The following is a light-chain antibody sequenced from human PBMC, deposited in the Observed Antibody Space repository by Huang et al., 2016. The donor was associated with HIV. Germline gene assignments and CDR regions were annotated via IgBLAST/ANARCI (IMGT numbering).Light chain of an antibody. CDR2: DAA. Sequence: DIQMTQSPHTLSASVGDRVTITCRASQNINGWLAWYQQKPGQAPKLLIYDAASLQSGGPSGFSGSGSGTEFTLTISSLQVDHIATYYCQQYNSYPYTFGQGTKLDIK. CDR1: QNINGW. CDR3: QQYNSYPYT. J-gene: IGKJ2*01. V-gene: IGKV1-5*01.